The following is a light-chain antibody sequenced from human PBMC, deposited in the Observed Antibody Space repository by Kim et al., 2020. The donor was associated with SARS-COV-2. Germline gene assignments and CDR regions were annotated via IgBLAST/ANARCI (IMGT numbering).Light chain of an antibody. V-gene: IGKV3-20*01. CDR3: HHLTSSPYYS. Sequence: SPGESAPLSCRASQSMSAGYLTWYQQKPGQAPRLLMYATSIRATGIPDRFSGSESGTDFILTINRLEPEDSAFYYCHHLTSSPYYSFGQGTKLEI. CDR2: ATS. CDR1: QSMSAGY. J-gene: IGKJ2*03.